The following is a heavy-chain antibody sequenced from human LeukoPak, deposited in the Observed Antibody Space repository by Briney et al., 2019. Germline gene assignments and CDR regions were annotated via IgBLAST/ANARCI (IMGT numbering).Heavy chain of an antibody. CDR3: ARDWSWGYSSGWYHDY. Sequence: PGRSLRLSCAASGFTFSNYAVHWVRQAPGKGLEWVAVISYDGSNKYYADSVKGRFTISRDNSMNTLYLQMNSLRAEDTAVYYCARDWSWGYSSGWYHDYWGQGTLVTVSS. CDR2: ISYDGSNK. D-gene: IGHD6-19*01. V-gene: IGHV3-30-3*01. CDR1: GFTFSNYA. J-gene: IGHJ4*02.